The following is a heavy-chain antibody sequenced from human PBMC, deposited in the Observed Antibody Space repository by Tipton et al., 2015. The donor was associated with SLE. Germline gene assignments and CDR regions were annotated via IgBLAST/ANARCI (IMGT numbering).Heavy chain of an antibody. D-gene: IGHD4-17*01. J-gene: IGHJ4*02. V-gene: IGHV4-4*07. Sequence: TLSLTCTVSGGSISSYYWSWIRQPAGKGLEWIGRIYTTGSTNYNPSLESRLTMSVDTSKNQFSLKLSSVTTADTAVYFCARGYGDLPYWGQGTLVTVSS. CDR1: GGSISSYY. CDR2: IYTTGST. CDR3: ARGYGDLPY.